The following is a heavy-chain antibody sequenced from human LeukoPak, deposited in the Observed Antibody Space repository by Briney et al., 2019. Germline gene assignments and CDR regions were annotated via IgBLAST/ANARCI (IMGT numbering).Heavy chain of an antibody. CDR2: MFDRGSP. V-gene: IGHV4-4*09. CDR3: ARRIQLWSYWHFDL. Sequence: SETLSLTCSASGGSITGYSWGWVRQPPGKGLECIGYMFDRGSPNHHPSLQNRVTTSVDTSKNEFSLRLTSVTAADTAVYYCARRIQLWSYWHFDLWGRGTLVTVSS. D-gene: IGHD5-18*01. CDR1: GGSITGYS. J-gene: IGHJ2*01.